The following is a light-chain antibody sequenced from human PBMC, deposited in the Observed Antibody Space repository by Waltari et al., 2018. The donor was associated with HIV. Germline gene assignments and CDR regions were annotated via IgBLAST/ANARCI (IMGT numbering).Light chain of an antibody. V-gene: IGKV1-9*01. J-gene: IGKJ5*01. CDR3: QQLHPYPIT. CDR2: AAS. CDR1: QGVSSY. Sequence: DIQLTQSPSFLSASVGDRVTITCRASQGVSSYLAWYQQEPGKAPKLLIYAASPLQSGVPSRFSGSGSGTEFTLTISCLQPEDFATYYCQQLHPYPITFGQGTRLEIK.